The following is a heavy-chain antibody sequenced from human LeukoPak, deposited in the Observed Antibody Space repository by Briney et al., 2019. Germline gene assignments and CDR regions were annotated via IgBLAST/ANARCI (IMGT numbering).Heavy chain of an antibody. D-gene: IGHD6-13*01. CDR2: IYTSGST. Sequence: SETLSLTCTVSGGSISSSSYYWSWIRQPAGKGLEWIGRIYTSGSTNYNPSLKSRVTISVDTSKNQFSLKLSSVTAADTAVYYCAKDSSTWGNLAGHFDSWGQGTLVTVSS. V-gene: IGHV4-61*02. J-gene: IGHJ4*02. CDR3: AKDSSTWGNLAGHFDS. CDR1: GGSISSSSYY.